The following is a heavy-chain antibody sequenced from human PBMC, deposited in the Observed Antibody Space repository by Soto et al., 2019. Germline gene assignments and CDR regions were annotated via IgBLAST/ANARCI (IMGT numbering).Heavy chain of an antibody. J-gene: IGHJ6*02. V-gene: IGHV3-72*01. CDR3: AREMYYDFWSGLGYYGMDV. Sequence: EVQLVESGGGLVQPGGSLRLSCAASGFTFSDHYMDWVRQAPGKGLEWVGRTRNKANSYTTEYAASVKGRFTISRDDSKISLYLQMNSLKTEDTAVYYCAREMYYDFWSGLGYYGMDVWGQGTTVTVSS. CDR1: GFTFSDHY. CDR2: TRNKANSYTT. D-gene: IGHD3-3*01.